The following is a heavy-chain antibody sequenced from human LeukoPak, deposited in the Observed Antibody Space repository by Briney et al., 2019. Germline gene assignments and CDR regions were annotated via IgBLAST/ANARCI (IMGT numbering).Heavy chain of an antibody. V-gene: IGHV3-21*01. CDR3: ARALAARPRKFDY. J-gene: IGHJ4*02. CDR2: ISSSSSYI. D-gene: IGHD6-6*01. CDR1: GFTFSSYS. Sequence: PGGSLRLSCAASGFTFSSYSMNWVRQAPGKGLEWVSSISSSSSYIYYADSVKGRFTISRDNAKNSLYLQMNSLRAEDTAVYYCARALAARPRKFDYWGQRTLVTVSS.